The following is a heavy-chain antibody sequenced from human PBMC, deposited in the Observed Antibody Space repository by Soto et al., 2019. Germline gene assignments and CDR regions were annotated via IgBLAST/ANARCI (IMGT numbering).Heavy chain of an antibody. V-gene: IGHV4-31*03. Sequence: QVQLQESGPGLVKPSQTLSLPCTVSGGSISSGGYYWSWIRQHPGKGLEWIGYMYYSGSTYYSPSLKSRVTISVDTSKNQFSLKLSSVTAADTAMYYCARGQQLTRGGHYFDYWGQGTLVTVSS. D-gene: IGHD6-13*01. CDR3: ARGQQLTRGGHYFDY. CDR1: GGSISSGGYY. J-gene: IGHJ4*02. CDR2: MYYSGST.